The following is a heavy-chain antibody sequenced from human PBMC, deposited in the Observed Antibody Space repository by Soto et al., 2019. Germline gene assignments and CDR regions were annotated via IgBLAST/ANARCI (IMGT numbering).Heavy chain of an antibody. J-gene: IGHJ6*02. CDR1: GFTVSSNY. D-gene: IGHD3-22*01. CDR2: IYSGGST. Sequence: GGSLRLSCAASGFTVSSNYMSWVRQAPGKGLEWVSVIYSGGSTYYADSVKGRFTISRDNSKNTLYLQMNSLRAEDTAVYYCAGTRRYYYDSSGYPPYGMDVWGQGTTVTVSS. CDR3: AGTRRYYYDSSGYPPYGMDV. V-gene: IGHV3-53*01.